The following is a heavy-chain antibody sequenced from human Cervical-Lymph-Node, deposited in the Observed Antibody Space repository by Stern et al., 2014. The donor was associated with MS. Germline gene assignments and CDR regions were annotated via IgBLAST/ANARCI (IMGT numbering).Heavy chain of an antibody. CDR3: AVRYCSGGRCYSVPDV. D-gene: IGHD2-15*01. Sequence: QVQLVESGSEVKKPGASVKVSCKASEYTHNNYLIHWVRQAPGQRLDWMGGINPSGATNYAQKVQDRVTMTTDASTSTFYMELSRLRSEDTAVYYCAVRYCSGGRCYSVPDVWGQGTTVIVSS. J-gene: IGHJ6*02. V-gene: IGHV1-46*02. CDR2: INPSGAT. CDR1: EYTHNNYL.